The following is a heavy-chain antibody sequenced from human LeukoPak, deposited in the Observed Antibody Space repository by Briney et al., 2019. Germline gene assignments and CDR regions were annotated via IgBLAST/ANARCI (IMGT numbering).Heavy chain of an antibody. CDR2: IWFDGSNQ. Sequence: GGSLRLSCAASGFTFRNHGMHWVRQAPGKGLEWVAVIWFDGSNQYYADSVKGRFTISRDNSKNTLWLQMNSLRAEDTAVYYCARDIASRSCDYWGQGTPVTTSP. D-gene: IGHD6-6*01. V-gene: IGHV3-33*01. CDR3: ARDIASRSCDY. J-gene: IGHJ4*02. CDR1: GFTFRNHG.